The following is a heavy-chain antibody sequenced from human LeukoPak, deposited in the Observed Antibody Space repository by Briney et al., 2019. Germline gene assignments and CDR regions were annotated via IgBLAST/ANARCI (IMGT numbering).Heavy chain of an antibody. CDR1: GFTFDDYA. CDR3: AKSSCSSTSCYMDV. D-gene: IGHD2-2*01. V-gene: IGHV3-9*01. J-gene: IGHJ6*03. CDR2: ISWNSGSI. Sequence: PGGSLRLSCAASGFTFDDYAMHWVRQAPGKGLEWVSGISWNSGSIGYADSVKGRFTISRDNAKNSLYLQMNSLRAEDTALYYCAKSSCSSTSCYMDVWGKGTTVTVSS.